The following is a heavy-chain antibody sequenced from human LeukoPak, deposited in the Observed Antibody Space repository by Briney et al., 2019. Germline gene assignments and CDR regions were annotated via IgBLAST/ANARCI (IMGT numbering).Heavy chain of an antibody. D-gene: IGHD7-27*01. V-gene: IGHV3-7*05. J-gene: IGHJ5*02. CDR3: AREDWGPRFDP. CDR2: INHDGTDK. Sequence: GGSLRLSCAASGFTSTSYWMTWVRQAPGKGLHWVANINHDGTDKNYADSVKGRFTISRDNAKRSVFLQMDSLRAEDTGLYYCAREDWGPRFDPRGQGTLVTVSS. CDR1: GFTSTSYW.